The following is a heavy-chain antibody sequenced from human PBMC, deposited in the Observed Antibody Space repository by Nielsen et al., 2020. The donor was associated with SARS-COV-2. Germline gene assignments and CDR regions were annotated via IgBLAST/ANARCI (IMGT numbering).Heavy chain of an antibody. V-gene: IGHV4-61*08. D-gene: IGHD3-22*01. CDR1: GGSISSGGYY. J-gene: IGHJ4*02. Sequence: SETLSLTCTVSGGSISSGGYYWSWIRQHPGKGLEWIGYIYYSGSTNYNPSLKSRVTISVDTSENQFSLKLSSVTAADTAVYYCARESGNYYDSSAYYFDYWGQGTLVTVSS. CDR3: ARESGNYYDSSAYYFDY. CDR2: IYYSGST.